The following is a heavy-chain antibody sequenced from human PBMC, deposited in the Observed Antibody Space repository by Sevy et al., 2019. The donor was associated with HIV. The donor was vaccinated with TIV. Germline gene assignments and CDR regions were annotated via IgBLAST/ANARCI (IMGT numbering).Heavy chain of an antibody. Sequence: GSLRLSCAVSGYSISSGYYWGWIRQPPGKGLEWIGSIYHSGSTYYNPSLKSRVTISVDTSKNQFSLKLSSVTAADTAGYYCARDRTEGAFDIWGQGTMVTVSS. CDR1: GYSISSGYY. CDR2: IYHSGST. J-gene: IGHJ3*02. CDR3: ARDRTEGAFDI. V-gene: IGHV4-38-2*02.